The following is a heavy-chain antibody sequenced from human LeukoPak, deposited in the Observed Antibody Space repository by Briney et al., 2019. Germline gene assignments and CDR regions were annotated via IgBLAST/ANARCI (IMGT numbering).Heavy chain of an antibody. CDR2: IIPILGIA. J-gene: IGHJ3*02. V-gene: IGHV1-69*04. CDR1: GGTFSSYA. CDR3: ARDGYSYGRRGAFDI. D-gene: IGHD5-18*01. Sequence: GASVKVSCKASGGTFSSYAISWVRQAPGQGLEWMGRIIPILGIANYAQKFQGRVTITADKSTSTAYMELSSLRSEDTAVYYCARDGYSYGRRGAFDIWGQGTMVTVSS.